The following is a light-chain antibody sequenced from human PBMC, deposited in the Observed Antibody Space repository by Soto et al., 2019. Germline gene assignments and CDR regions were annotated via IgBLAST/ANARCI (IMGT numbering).Light chain of an antibody. Sequence: QSALAQPPSASLSPGQSVAISCSGTSSDVGGYIYVSWYQQHPGKAPKLMIYEVNKRPSGVPDRFSGSKSGNTASLTVSGLQAEDEADYYCSSYAGSSNVFGTGTKVTVL. J-gene: IGLJ1*01. CDR3: SSYAGSSNV. CDR2: EVN. CDR1: SSDVGGYIY. V-gene: IGLV2-8*01.